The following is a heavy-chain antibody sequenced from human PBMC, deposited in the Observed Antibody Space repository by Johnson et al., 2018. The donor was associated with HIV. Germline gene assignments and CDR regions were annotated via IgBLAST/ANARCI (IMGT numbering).Heavy chain of an antibody. Sequence: QVQLVESGGGVVQPGRSLRLSCAASGFTFSSFAMHWVRQAPGKGLEWVAVISYDGGTEYYADSVQGRFTISRDISKNTLYLQMNSLRAEDTALYYCARDAGENAFDIWGQGTMVTVSS. D-gene: IGHD7-27*01. V-gene: IGHV3-30*04. CDR2: ISYDGGTE. J-gene: IGHJ3*02. CDR3: ARDAGENAFDI. CDR1: GFTFSSFA.